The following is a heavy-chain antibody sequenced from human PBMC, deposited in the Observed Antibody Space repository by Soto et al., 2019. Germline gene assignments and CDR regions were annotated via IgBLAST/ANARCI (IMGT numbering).Heavy chain of an antibody. V-gene: IGHV3-30*18. CDR2: ISYDGSNK. Sequence: PGGSLRLSCAASGFTFSSYGMHWVRQAPGKGLEWVAVISYDGSNKYYADSVKGRFTISRDNSKNTLYLQMNSLRAEDTAVYYCAKDSAGYYDSSGYHEPAFDPWGQGTLVTVSS. J-gene: IGHJ5*02. D-gene: IGHD3-22*01. CDR1: GFTFSSYG. CDR3: AKDSAGYYDSSGYHEPAFDP.